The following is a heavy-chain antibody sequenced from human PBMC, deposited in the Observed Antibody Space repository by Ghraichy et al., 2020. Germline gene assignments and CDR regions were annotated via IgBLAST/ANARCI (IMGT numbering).Heavy chain of an antibody. CDR3: ARDRFVCWDTGH. V-gene: IGHV3-7*01. D-gene: IGHD2-8*02. CDR2: IKQDGSEK. J-gene: IGHJ4*02. Sequence: GGSLRLSCAASGFTFTRYWMTWVRQAPGKGLEWVANIKQDGSEKYYVDSVKGRFTISRDNAKNSLYLQMNSLRAEDTAVYYCARDRFVCWDTGHWGQGTLVTVSS. CDR1: GFTFTRYW.